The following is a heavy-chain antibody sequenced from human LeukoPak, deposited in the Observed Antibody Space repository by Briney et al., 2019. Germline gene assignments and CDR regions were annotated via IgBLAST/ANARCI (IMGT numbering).Heavy chain of an antibody. Sequence: SETLSLTCAVYGGSFSGYYWSWIRQPPGKGLEWIGEINHSGSTNYDPSLKRRVTISVDASKNQFSLKLSSVTAADTAVYYCARGLDYGGNSGQAFDYWGQGSLVSVSS. J-gene: IGHJ4*02. CDR3: ARGLDYGGNSGQAFDY. CDR1: GGSFSGYY. D-gene: IGHD4-23*01. V-gene: IGHV4-34*01. CDR2: INHSGST.